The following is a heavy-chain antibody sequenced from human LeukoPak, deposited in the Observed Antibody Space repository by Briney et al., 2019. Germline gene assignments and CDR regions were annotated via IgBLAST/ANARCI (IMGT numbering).Heavy chain of an antibody. V-gene: IGHV1-2*02. CDR1: GYTFTGYY. D-gene: IGHD1-26*01. CDR2: INPNSGGT. Sequence: ASVKVSCKASGYTFTGYYMHWVRQAPGQGLEWMGWINPNSGGTNYAQRFQGRVTMTRDTSISTAYMELSRLRSDDTAVYYCARGVLVGATKWGIGYWGQGTLVTVSS. J-gene: IGHJ4*02. CDR3: ARGVLVGATKWGIGY.